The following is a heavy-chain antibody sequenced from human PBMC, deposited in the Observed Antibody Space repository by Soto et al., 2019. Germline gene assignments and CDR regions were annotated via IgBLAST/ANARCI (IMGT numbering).Heavy chain of an antibody. J-gene: IGHJ4*02. CDR3: ARGSPFDN. CDR2: ISGYNGDI. Sequence: QVQLVQSGAEVKKTGASVKVSGKASGYTFTSYGLSWVRQAPGQGLEWMGWISGYNGDINYAPKLQGRVTITRDTSTSTAYMELRSLRSDDTAVYFCARGSPFDNWGQGTLITVSS. CDR1: GYTFTSYG. V-gene: IGHV1-18*01.